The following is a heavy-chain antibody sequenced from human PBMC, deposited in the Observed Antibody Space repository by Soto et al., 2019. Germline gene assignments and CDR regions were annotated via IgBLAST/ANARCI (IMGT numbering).Heavy chain of an antibody. CDR1: GFTFSSYG. CDR2: ISYDGSNK. V-gene: IGHV3-30*18. J-gene: IGHJ6*02. CDR3: AKDREMKGDTAMVPYYYGMDV. Sequence: QVQLVESGGGVVQPGRSLRLSCAASGFTFSSYGMHWVRQAPGKGLEWVAVISYDGSNKYYADSVKGRFTISRDNSKNTLYLQMNSLRAEDTAVYYCAKDREMKGDTAMVPYYYGMDVWGQGTTVTVSS. D-gene: IGHD5-18*01.